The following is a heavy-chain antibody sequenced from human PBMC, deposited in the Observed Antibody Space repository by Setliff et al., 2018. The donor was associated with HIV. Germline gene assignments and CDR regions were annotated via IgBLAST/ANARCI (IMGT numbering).Heavy chain of an antibody. J-gene: IGHJ4*02. CDR2: INHSGST. V-gene: IGHV4-34*01. CDR1: GGSFSGYY. Sequence: SETLSLTCAVYGGSFSGYYWSWIRQPPGKGLEWIGEINHSGSTNYNMSLWSRVTISLDASKNQFSLKVNSVTAADTAVFYCARHRVITGSFDSWSQGTLVTVSS. CDR3: ARHRVITGSFDS. D-gene: IGHD1-20*01.